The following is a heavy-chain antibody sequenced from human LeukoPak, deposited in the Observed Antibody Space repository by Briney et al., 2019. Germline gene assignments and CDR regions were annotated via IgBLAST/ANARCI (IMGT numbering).Heavy chain of an antibody. J-gene: IGHJ3*02. CDR1: GFTFSSYA. CDR3: SRWSFENDAFDI. V-gene: IGHV3-64D*06. CDR2: ISGNGGST. D-gene: IGHD4-23*01. Sequence: PGGSLRLSCSASGFTFSSYAMHWVRQAPGKGLEYVSAISGNGGSTYYADSVKGRFTISRDNSKNTLYLQMSSLRAEGTAVYYCSRWSFENDAFDIWGQGTMVTVSS.